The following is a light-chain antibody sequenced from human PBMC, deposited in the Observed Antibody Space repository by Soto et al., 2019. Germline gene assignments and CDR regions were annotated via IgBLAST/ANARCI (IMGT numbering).Light chain of an antibody. Sequence: EIVMTQSPATLSVSPGERATLSCRASQSVSSNLACYQQKPGQDPRLLIYGASTRATGILARFSGSGSGTEFTLNISSLQSEDVAVYDCQQYINWPVTFGQGTKVELK. CDR3: QQYINWPVT. CDR2: GAS. CDR1: QSVSSN. V-gene: IGKV3-15*01. J-gene: IGKJ1*01.